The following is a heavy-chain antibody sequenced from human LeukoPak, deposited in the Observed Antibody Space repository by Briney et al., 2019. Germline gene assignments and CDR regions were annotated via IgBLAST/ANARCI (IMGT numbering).Heavy chain of an antibody. J-gene: IGHJ4*02. Sequence: SQTLSLTCTVSGGSISSGGYYWSWIRQHPGKGLEWIGYIYYSGSTYYNPSLKSRVTISVDTSKNQFSLKLSSVTAADTAVYYCARHFPFWGSYRYAFGYFDYWGQGTLVTVSS. CDR1: GGSISSGGYY. CDR3: ARHFPFWGSYRYAFGYFDY. D-gene: IGHD3-16*02. V-gene: IGHV4-31*03. CDR2: IYYSGST.